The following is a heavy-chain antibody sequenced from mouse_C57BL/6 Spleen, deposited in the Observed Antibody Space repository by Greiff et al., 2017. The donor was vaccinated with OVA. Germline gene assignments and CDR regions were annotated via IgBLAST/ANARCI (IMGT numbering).Heavy chain of an antibody. CDR2: IDPANGNT. V-gene: IGHV14-3*01. D-gene: IGHD1-1*01. J-gene: IGHJ4*01. CDR1: GFNIKNTY. Sequence: EVMLVESVAELVRPGASVKLSCTASGFNIKNTYMHWVKQRPEQGLEWIGRIDPANGNTKYAPKFQGKATITADTSSNTAYLQLSSLTSEDTAIYYCAYYYYGSSYDYYAMDYWGQGTSVTVSS. CDR3: AYYYYGSSYDYYAMDY.